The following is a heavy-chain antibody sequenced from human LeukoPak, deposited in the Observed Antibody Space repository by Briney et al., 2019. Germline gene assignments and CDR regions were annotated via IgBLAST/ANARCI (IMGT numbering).Heavy chain of an antibody. J-gene: IGHJ3*02. CDR2: ISSSSYI. D-gene: IGHD6-19*01. Sequence: GGSLRLSCAASGFTFSSYSMNWVRQAPGKGLEWVSSISSSSYIYYADSVKGRFTISRDNAKNSLYLQMNSLRAEDTAVYYCARAQFTAVAGSTDAFDIWGQGTMVTVSS. CDR3: ARAQFTAVAGSTDAFDI. V-gene: IGHV3-21*01. CDR1: GFTFSSYS.